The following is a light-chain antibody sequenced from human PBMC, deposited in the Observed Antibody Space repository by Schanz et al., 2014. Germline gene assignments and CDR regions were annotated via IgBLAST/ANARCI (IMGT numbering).Light chain of an antibody. V-gene: IGKV1-5*01. CDR2: GAS. J-gene: IGKJ1*01. CDR3: EEYSTCSQK. CDR1: QNINIY. Sequence: IQLTQSPSSLSASVGDRVTITCRASQNINIYLNWYQQTPGKAPILLIYGASTLQSGVPSRFGGSGSGTEFTPTIRSLQPGDFATYYCEEYSTCSQKFGQGTKVE.